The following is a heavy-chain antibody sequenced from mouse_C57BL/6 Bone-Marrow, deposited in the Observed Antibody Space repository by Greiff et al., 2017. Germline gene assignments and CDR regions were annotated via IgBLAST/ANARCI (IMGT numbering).Heavy chain of an antibody. V-gene: IGHV1-4*01. D-gene: IGHD1-1*01. CDR3: ARDYYGGSWFAY. CDR1: GYTFTSYT. CDR2: INPSSGYT. J-gene: IGHJ3*01. Sequence: VQLVESGAELARPGASVKMSCKASGYTFTSYTMHCVNQRSGQGLEWIGYINPSSGYTKYNQKFKDKATLTADKSSSTAYMQLSSLTSEDSAVYYCARDYYGGSWFAYWGQGTLVTVSA.